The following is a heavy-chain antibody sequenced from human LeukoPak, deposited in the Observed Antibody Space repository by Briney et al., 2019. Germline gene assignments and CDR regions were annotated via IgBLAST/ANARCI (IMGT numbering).Heavy chain of an antibody. J-gene: IGHJ4*02. V-gene: IGHV4-59*08. CDR2: IYYSGST. D-gene: IGHD1-26*01. CDR3: ARHGASGSYLYYFDY. CDR1: GGPISFYY. Sequence: SETLSLTCTVSGGPISFYYWSWIRQSPGKGLEWIGYIYYSGSTNYNRSFESRVTIFVGTSKNQFSLKLSHVTAADTAVYFCARHGASGSYLYYFDYWGQGTLVTVFS.